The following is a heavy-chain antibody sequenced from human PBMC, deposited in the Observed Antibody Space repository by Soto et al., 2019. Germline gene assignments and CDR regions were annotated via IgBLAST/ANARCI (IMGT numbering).Heavy chain of an antibody. Sequence: ASVRVSGRASGYTFTSYYMHWVRQAPGQGLEWMGIINPSGGSTSYAQKFQGRVTMTRDTSTSTVYMELSSLRSEDTAVYYCARQDYDILTGYRPNWFDPWGQGTLVTVSS. CDR2: INPSGGST. CDR3: ARQDYDILTGYRPNWFDP. V-gene: IGHV1-46*03. D-gene: IGHD3-9*01. CDR1: GYTFTSYY. J-gene: IGHJ5*02.